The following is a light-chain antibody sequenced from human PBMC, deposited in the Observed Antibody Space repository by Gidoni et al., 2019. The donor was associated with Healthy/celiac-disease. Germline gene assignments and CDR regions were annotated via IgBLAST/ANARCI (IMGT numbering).Light chain of an antibody. CDR3: QQRSNFPLT. V-gene: IGKV3-11*01. J-gene: IGKJ4*01. CDR1: QSVSSY. Sequence: EIVFTQSPATLSLSPGERASQSVSSYLAWYQQKPGQAPRLLIYDASNRATGIPARFSGSGSGTDFTLTSSILEPEDFAVYYCQQRSNFPLTFGGGTKVEIK. CDR2: DAS.